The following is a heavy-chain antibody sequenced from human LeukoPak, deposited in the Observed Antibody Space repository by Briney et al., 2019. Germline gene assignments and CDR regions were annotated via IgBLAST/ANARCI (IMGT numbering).Heavy chain of an antibody. CDR1: GGSIGSSNW. CDR3: ARWGSGYFDY. CDR2: VYQSGST. V-gene: IGHV4-4*02. D-gene: IGHD6-19*01. J-gene: IGHJ4*02. Sequence: NTSETLSLTSAVSGGSIGSSNWWGWVRQPPGKGLEWIGEVYQSGSTNYNPSLKNRVTISVDKSKNQFSLNLSSVTAADTAVYYCARWGSGYFDYWGQGTQVTVSS.